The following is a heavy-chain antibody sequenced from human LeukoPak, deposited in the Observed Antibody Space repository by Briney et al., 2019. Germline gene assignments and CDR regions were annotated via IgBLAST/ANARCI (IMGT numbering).Heavy chain of an antibody. J-gene: IGHJ4*02. Sequence: SETLSLTCTVSGGSISSYYWSWIRQPPGKGLEWIGYIYYSGSTNYNPSLKSRVTISVDTSKNQFSLKLSSVTAADTAVYYCARVRKAFAYWGQGTLVTVSS. V-gene: IGHV4-59*01. CDR3: ARVRKAFAY. CDR1: GGSISSYY. CDR2: IYYSGST.